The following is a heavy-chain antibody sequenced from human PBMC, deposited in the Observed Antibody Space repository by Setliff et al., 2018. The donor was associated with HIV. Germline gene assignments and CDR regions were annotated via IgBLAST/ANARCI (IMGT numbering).Heavy chain of an antibody. J-gene: IGHJ1*01. CDR1: GFSFTSYE. V-gene: IGHV1-8*01. Sequence: ASVKVSCKASGFSFTSYEINWVRQAPGQGLEWMGWIHPNSGDTRYAQKFQGRVTMTRNASISTAYMELSSLTSEDTAVYYCARGGGVYCSGGSCYTSVDFQHWGQGTLVTVS. CDR3: ARGGGVYCSGGSCYTSVDFQH. CDR2: IHPNSGDT. D-gene: IGHD2-15*01.